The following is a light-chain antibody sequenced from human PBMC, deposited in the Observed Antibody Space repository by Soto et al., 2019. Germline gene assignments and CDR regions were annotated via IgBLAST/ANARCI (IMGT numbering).Light chain of an antibody. J-gene: IGKJ1*01. V-gene: IGKV2-28*01. CDR3: MQPLQSWT. CDR2: LGS. Sequence: DIVMTQSPLSLPVTPGEPASISCRSSQILLHSNGYNYLDWYLQKPGQSPQLLIYLGSNRASGVPDRFSGRGSGTDFTLKISRVEAEDVGVYYCMQPLQSWTFGQGTKVDIK. CDR1: QILLHSNGYNY.